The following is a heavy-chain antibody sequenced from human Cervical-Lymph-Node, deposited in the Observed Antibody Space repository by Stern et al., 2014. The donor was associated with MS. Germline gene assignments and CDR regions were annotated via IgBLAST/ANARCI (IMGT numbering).Heavy chain of an antibody. J-gene: IGHJ4*02. CDR1: GGSIRTFS. D-gene: IGHD5/OR15-5a*01. CDR3: ARHSVGFKDFDS. Sequence: QVQLQESGPGLVKPSETLSLTCIVSGGSIRTFSWSWIRQPPGRGLEWTGCVYYNVSPTYNPSLKSRVTMSLDTSKSQFSLRLHSVTAADSAVYYCARHSVGFKDFDSWGQGTLVTVSS. V-gene: IGHV4-59*01. CDR2: VYYNVSP.